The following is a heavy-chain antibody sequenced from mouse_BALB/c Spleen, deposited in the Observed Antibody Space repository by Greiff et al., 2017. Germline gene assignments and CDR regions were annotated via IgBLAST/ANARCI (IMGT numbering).Heavy chain of an antibody. J-gene: IGHJ4*01. CDR1: GYSITSDYA. CDR3: ARQLYAMDY. Sequence: DVKLQESGPGLVKPSQSLSLTCTVTGYSITSDYAWNWIRQFPGNKLEWMGYISYSGSTSYNPSLKSRISITRDTSKNQFFLQLNSVTTEDTATYYCARQLYAMDYWGQGTSVTVSS. V-gene: IGHV3-2*02. D-gene: IGHD3-1*01. CDR2: ISYSGST.